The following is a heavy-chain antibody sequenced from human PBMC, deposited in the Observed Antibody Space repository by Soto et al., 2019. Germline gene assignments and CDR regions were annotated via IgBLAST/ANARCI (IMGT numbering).Heavy chain of an antibody. V-gene: IGHV4-59*01. D-gene: IGHD3-10*01. CDR2: IYYLGST. CDR3: GRDGYDGSGSPYPAY. Sequence: PSETLSLTCSVSGGSMSEYFWSWTRQSPGKGLEWIGYIYYLGSTDYNPSLKSRVTISVDTSKRQFSLRLTSVTAADTAVYYCGRDGYDGSGSPYPAYWGPGTQVT. J-gene: IGHJ4*02. CDR1: GGSMSEYF.